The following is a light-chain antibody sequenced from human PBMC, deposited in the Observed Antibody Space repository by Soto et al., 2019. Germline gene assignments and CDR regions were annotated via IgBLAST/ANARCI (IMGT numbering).Light chain of an antibody. CDR1: QSVSNNY. Sequence: EISLTPSPGTLSLSPGERATLSFRASQSVSNNYLAWYQQKPGKAPRLLIYGASNRATGIPDRLSGSGSGTDFTLTIRRLEPEDFAVYYCQQYGSSGTFGQGTKVDIK. V-gene: IGKV3-20*01. CDR2: GAS. CDR3: QQYGSSGT. J-gene: IGKJ1*01.